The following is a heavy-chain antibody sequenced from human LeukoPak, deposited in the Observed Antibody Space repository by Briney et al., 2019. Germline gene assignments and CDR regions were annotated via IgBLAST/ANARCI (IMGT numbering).Heavy chain of an antibody. CDR1: GFTLSRYW. J-gene: IGHJ4*02. Sequence: GRSLRLSCVASGFTLSRYWMHWVRHAPQKGLLWGSRINSDESITNYAASAKGRFTFSRDNAKNTLHLKMNSLRAEDTPVFYFARLYYDRSGYPFDYWGQGTLVTVSS. D-gene: IGHD3-22*01. CDR3: ARLYYDRSGYPFDY. CDR2: INSDESIT. V-gene: IGHV3-74*01.